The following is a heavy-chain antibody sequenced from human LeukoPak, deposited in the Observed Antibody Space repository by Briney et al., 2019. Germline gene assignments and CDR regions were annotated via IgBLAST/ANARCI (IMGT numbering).Heavy chain of an antibody. CDR3: AREVDCSSTSCYALWFDP. Sequence: GGSLRLSCAASGFTFSSYSMNWVRQAPGKGLEWVSSISSSSSYIYYADSVKGRFTISRDNAKNSLYLQMNSMRAEDTAVYYCAREVDCSSTSCYALWFDPWGQGTLVTVSS. CDR2: ISSSSSYI. J-gene: IGHJ5*02. V-gene: IGHV3-21*01. D-gene: IGHD2-2*01. CDR1: GFTFSSYS.